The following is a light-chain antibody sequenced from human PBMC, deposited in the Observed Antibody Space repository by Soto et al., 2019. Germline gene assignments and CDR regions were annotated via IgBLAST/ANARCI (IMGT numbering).Light chain of an antibody. CDR1: QSVSTN. CDR3: QQYNRWPRT. J-gene: IGKJ1*01. CDR2: DAS. Sequence: EALMTQSPATLSVSPGERATLSCRASQSVSTNLAWYQQKPGQAPRLLIYDASTRATGIPVRFSGSGSGTEFTLSISSVQSEDFAIFYCQQYNRWPRTFGQGTKVDIK. V-gene: IGKV3-15*01.